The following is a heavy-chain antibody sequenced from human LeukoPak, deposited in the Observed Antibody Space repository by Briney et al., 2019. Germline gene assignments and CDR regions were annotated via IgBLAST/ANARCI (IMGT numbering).Heavy chain of an antibody. V-gene: IGHV3-43*02. Sequence: PGGPLRLSCAASGFTIGPYAMYWVRQGPGTGLEWVSVIKADGSGTFYADSVRGRFTTSRDNSKNSLYLQMNSLTSEDTALYYCATWAFYHNLDVWGQGTTVIVSS. J-gene: IGHJ6*02. CDR3: ATWAFYHNLDV. CDR2: IKADGSGT. D-gene: IGHD2/OR15-2a*01. CDR1: GFTIGPYA.